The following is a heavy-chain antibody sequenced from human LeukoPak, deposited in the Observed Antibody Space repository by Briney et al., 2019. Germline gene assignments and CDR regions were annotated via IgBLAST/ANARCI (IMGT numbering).Heavy chain of an antibody. D-gene: IGHD3-10*01. CDR1: GFTFGDYA. Sequence: SGGSLRLSCTASGFTFGDYAMSWVRQAPGKGLEWVSAISGSGGSTYYADSVKGRFTISRDNSKNTLYLQMNSLRAEDTAVYYCAKSLLPGDVGRLWLDYWGQGTLVTVSS. CDR2: ISGSGGST. J-gene: IGHJ4*02. V-gene: IGHV3-23*01. CDR3: AKSLLPGDVGRLWLDY.